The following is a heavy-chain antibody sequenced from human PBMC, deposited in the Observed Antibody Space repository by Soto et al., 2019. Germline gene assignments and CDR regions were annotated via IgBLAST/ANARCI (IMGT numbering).Heavy chain of an antibody. V-gene: IGHV6-1*01. D-gene: IGHD3-16*01. Sequence: QPLSLTYAMSWDSLSGNIAACNCIRQSPSRGLEWLGRTYYRSKWYNDYAVSVKSRITVTPDTSKNQFSLHLNSVTPEDTAVYYCAREFTYYEGSDSYFDYWGQGALVTVSS. J-gene: IGHJ4*02. CDR1: WDSLSGNIAA. CDR3: AREFTYYEGSDSYFDY. CDR2: TYYRSKWYN.